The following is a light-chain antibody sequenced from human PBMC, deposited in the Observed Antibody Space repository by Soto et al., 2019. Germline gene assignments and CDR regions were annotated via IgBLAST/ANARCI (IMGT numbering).Light chain of an antibody. J-gene: IGKJ5*01. CDR2: GAS. V-gene: IGKV3D-15*01. Sequence: EIVLTQSPGTLSLSPGEGGTLSCRASQTVSSYLAWFQQRPGQAPRLLIYGASNRATGIPDRFSGSGSGTDFTLTISSLQSEDFAVYYCQQYNNWPPQITFGQGTRLEIK. CDR1: QTVSSY. CDR3: QQYNNWPPQIT.